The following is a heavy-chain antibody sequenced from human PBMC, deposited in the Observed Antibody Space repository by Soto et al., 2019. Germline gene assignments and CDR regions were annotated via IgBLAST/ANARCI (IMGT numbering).Heavy chain of an antibody. V-gene: IGHV3-9*01. J-gene: IGHJ4*02. Sequence: EVQLVESGGGLVQPGRSLRLSCAASGFTFDDYAMHWVRQAPGKGLEWVSGISWEGGSIGYADSVKGRFTISRDNAKNSLYLQMNSLRAEDTDLYYCAKDHDEDFGYDLDYFNYWGQGTLVTVSS. CDR2: ISWEGGSI. CDR1: GFTFDDYA. D-gene: IGHD5-12*01. CDR3: AKDHDEDFGYDLDYFNY.